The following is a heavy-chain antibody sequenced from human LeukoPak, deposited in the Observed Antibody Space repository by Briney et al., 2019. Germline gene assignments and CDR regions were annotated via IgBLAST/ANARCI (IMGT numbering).Heavy chain of an antibody. Sequence: SETLSLTCTVSGGSISSSSYYWGWIRQPPGKGLEWIGSIYYSGSTYYNPSLKSRVTISVDTSKNQFSLKLSSVTAADTAVYYCARGAYYYGSGSYYNAYYMDVWGKGTTVTVSS. CDR3: ARGAYYYGSGSYYNAYYMDV. V-gene: IGHV4-39*07. J-gene: IGHJ6*03. CDR1: GGSISSSSYY. CDR2: IYYSGST. D-gene: IGHD3-10*01.